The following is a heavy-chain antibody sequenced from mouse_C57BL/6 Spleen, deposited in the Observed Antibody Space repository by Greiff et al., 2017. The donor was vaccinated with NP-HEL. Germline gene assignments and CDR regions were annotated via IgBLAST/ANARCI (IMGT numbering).Heavy chain of an antibody. V-gene: IGHV5-4*03. D-gene: IGHD4-1*01. CDR2: ISDGGSYT. J-gene: IGHJ2*01. CDR1: GFTFSSYA. Sequence: EVKLVESGGGLVKPGGSLKLSCAASGFTFSSYAMSWVRQTPEKRLEWVATISDGGSYTYYPDNVKGRFTISRDNAKNNLYLQMSHLKSEDTAMYYCARVGELGEYYFDYWGQGTTLTVSS. CDR3: ARVGELGEYYFDY.